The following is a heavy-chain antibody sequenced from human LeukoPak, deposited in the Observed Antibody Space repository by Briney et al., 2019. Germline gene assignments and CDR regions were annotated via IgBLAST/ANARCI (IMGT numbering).Heavy chain of an antibody. CDR3: WKNLARGTAYYYCYGIHA. Sequence: PGRSLRLSCAASRYPYSNYVMHWVRQAPGKGLEWVAVISSDGTNKYYADSVKGRFTISRDNSKNTLYLQMNSLRAEDTAVYYCWKNLARGTAYYYCYGIHAWGERTTVTVSS. J-gene: IGHJ6*01. V-gene: IGHV3-30*18. D-gene: IGHD3-16*01. CDR1: RYPYSNYV. CDR2: ISSDGTNK.